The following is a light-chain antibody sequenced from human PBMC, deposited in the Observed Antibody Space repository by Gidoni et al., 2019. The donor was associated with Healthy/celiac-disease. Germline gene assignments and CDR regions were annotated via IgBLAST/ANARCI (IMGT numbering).Light chain of an antibody. V-gene: IGKV1-9*01. CDR2: AAS. Sequence: DIQLTQSPSFLSASVGDRVTITCRASQGISSYLAWYQQKPGKAPKLLIYAASTLQGGFPSRFSGSGSGTEFTLTISSLQPEDFAIYSCQQLSSSPLXFXPGTXVDIK. CDR3: QQLSSSPLX. J-gene: IGKJ3*01. CDR1: QGISSY.